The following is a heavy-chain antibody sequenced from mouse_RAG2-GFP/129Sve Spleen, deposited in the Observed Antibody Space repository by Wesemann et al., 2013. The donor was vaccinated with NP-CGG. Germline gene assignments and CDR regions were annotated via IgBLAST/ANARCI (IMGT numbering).Heavy chain of an antibody. V-gene: IGHV14-3*02. CDR2: IDPANGNT. J-gene: IGHJ3*01. CDR1: GFNIKDTY. D-gene: IGHD1-2*01. CDR3: ARDYGYSAWFAY. Sequence: EVQLQQSGAELVKPGASVKLSCTASGFNIKDTYMHWVKQRPEQGLEWIGRIDPANGNTKYDPKFQGKATITADTSSNTAYLQLSSLTSEDTAVYYCARDYGYSAWFAYWGPRGDSGSLSLQ.